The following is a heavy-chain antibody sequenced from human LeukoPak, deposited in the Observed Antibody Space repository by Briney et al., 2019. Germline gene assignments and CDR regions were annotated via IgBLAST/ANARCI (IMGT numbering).Heavy chain of an antibody. CDR3: ARQQLLNSAIPY. CDR1: GGSICSDY. D-gene: IGHD6-13*01. V-gene: IGHV4-4*07. CDR2: IYTSGST. J-gene: IGHJ4*02. Sequence: PSETLSVTCTDPGGSICSDYWRWIWQPAGKGLEWIWRIYTSGSTNYNPSLKSRVTISVDKSKNQFSLKVNSVTAADTAVNYCARQQLLNSAIPYWGQGTLVTVSS.